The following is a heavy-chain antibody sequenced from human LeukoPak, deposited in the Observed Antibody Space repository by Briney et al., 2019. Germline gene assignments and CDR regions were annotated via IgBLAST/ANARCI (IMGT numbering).Heavy chain of an antibody. J-gene: IGHJ5*02. CDR1: GGSISSGDYY. CDR3: ASRHYYDSSGYEVFDP. D-gene: IGHD3-22*01. V-gene: IGHV4-30-4*01. CDR2: IYYSGST. Sequence: PSQTLSLTCTVSGGSISSGDYYWSWIRQPPGKGLEWIGYIYYSGSTYYNPSLKSRVTISVDTSKNQFSLKLSSVTAADTAVYYCASRHYYDSSGYEVFDPWGRGTLVTVSS.